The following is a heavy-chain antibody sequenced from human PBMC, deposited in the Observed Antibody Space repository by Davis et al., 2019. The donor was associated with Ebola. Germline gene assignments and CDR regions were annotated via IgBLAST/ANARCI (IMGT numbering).Heavy chain of an antibody. V-gene: IGHV3-7*01. J-gene: IGHJ4*02. CDR3: ARKRSFDY. CDR2: IKQDGSEK. CDR1: GFTLRSYW. D-gene: IGHD6-25*01. Sequence: GESLKISCAASGFTLRSYWMSWVRQAPGKGLEWVANIKQDGSEKYYVDSVKGRFTISRDNAKNSLYLQMNSLRAEDTAVYYCARKRSFDYWGQGTLVTVSS.